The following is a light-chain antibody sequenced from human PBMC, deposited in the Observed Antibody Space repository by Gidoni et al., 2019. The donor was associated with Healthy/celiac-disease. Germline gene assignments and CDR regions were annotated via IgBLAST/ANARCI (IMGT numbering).Light chain of an antibody. J-gene: IGKJ5*01. V-gene: IGKV3-15*01. CDR1: QSVSSN. CDR3: QQYNNWHSIT. CDR2: GAS. Sequence: EIVMTQSPATLSVSPGERATLSCRASQSVSSNLAWYQQKPGQAPRLLIYGASTRATGIPARFSGSGSGTEFTLTISSLQSEDFAVYYSQQYNNWHSITFGQGTRLEIK.